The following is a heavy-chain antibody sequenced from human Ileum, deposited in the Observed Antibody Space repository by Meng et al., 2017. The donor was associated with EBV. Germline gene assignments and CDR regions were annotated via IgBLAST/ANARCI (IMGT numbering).Heavy chain of an antibody. V-gene: IGHV4-34*12. J-gene: IGHJ4*02. Sequence: VQLQGGGGGLLKPPESLSLTCAVNGGSLSGAYWNWIRQPPGKGMEGIGEIIHGGSPSYNPSLKIRVTISIDTSKNQLSLMLSSVTAADTAVYYCARRPTGIDYWGQGTLVTVSS. CDR1: GGSLSGAY. CDR3: ARRPTGIDY. CDR2: IIHGGSP. D-gene: IGHD2-8*02.